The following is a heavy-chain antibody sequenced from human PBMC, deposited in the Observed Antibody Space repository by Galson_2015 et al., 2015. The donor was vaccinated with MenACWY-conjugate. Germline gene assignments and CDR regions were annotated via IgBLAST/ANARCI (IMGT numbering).Heavy chain of an antibody. V-gene: IGHV3-23*01. CDR1: GFTFNNYA. Sequence: SLRLSCAASGFTFNNYAMSWFRHSPGRGLEWVSAINGDDDQPFYAEAVKGRFTVARDSARNKVYLQMKSLRPEDTAIYYCAKRIAPSGAPYYFDSWGQGTLVTVSS. J-gene: IGHJ4*02. D-gene: IGHD6-13*01. CDR2: INGDDDQP. CDR3: AKRIAPSGAPYYFDS.